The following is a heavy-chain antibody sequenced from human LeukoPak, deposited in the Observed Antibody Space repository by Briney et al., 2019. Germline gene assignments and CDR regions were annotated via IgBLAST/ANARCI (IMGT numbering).Heavy chain of an antibody. D-gene: IGHD2-15*01. J-gene: IGHJ1*01. CDR1: GFTFSDYA. Sequence: GSSLSLSCAASGFTFSDYAMHWVRHAPDKALEWVALKSYDGNSKFYTDSVKGRFTISRDNSKNTLYLQMNSLRPEDTAVYYCARDRTVVVVAGRWDWGQGSLVIVSS. V-gene: IGHV3-30*04. CDR2: KSYDGNSK. CDR3: ARDRTVVVVAGRWD.